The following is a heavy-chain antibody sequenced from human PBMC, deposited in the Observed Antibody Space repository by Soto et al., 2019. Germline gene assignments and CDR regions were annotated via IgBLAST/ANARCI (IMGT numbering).Heavy chain of an antibody. CDR1: GGSISSGGYY. Sequence: SETLSLTCTVSGGSISSGGYYWSWIRQHPGKGLEWIGYIYYSGSTYYNPSLKSRVTISVDTSKNQFSLKLSSVTAADTAVYYCAKSLRPGNSGYDGGYYFDYWGQGTLVTVSS. V-gene: IGHV4-31*03. CDR3: AKSLRPGNSGYDGGYYFDY. CDR2: IYYSGST. J-gene: IGHJ4*02. D-gene: IGHD5-12*01.